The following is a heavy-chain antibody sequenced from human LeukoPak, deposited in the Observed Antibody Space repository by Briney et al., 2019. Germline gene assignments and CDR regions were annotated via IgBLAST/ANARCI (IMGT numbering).Heavy chain of an antibody. CDR3: ARVGSNRWLRALPYSWFDP. Sequence: GGSLRLSCAASGFTFSSYEMNWVRQAPGKGLEWVSYISSSGSTIYYADSVKDRFTISRDNAKNSLYLQMNSLRAEDTAVYYCARVGSNRWLRALPYSWFDPWGQGTLVTVSS. CDR1: GFTFSSYE. V-gene: IGHV3-48*03. CDR2: ISSSGSTI. D-gene: IGHD5-12*01. J-gene: IGHJ5*02.